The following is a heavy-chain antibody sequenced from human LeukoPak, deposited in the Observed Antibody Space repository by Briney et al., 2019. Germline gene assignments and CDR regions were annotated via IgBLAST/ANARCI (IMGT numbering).Heavy chain of an antibody. Sequence: GGSLRLSCAASGFTFSSYGMHWVRQAPGKGLEWVAFIRYDGSNKYYADSVKGRFTISRDNSKNTLYLQMNSLRAEDTAVYYCAKVWYSSGWSYFDYWGQGTLVTVSS. V-gene: IGHV3-30*02. CDR1: GFTFSSYG. CDR2: IRYDGSNK. CDR3: AKVWYSSGWSYFDY. J-gene: IGHJ4*02. D-gene: IGHD6-19*01.